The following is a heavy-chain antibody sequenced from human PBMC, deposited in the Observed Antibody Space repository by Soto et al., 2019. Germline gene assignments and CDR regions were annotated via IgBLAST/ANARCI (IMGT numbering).Heavy chain of an antibody. CDR2: INPNSGAT. Sequence: ASVKVSCKASGYMFTGNYMHWVRQAPGQGLEYMGWINPNSGATNYAQKFQGRVTMTWDTSISTAYVELSRLRSDDTAVYYCAPLYPDSSGYFDHWGQGTLVTVSS. D-gene: IGHD3-22*01. V-gene: IGHV1-2*02. CDR1: GYMFTGNY. J-gene: IGHJ4*02. CDR3: APLYPDSSGYFDH.